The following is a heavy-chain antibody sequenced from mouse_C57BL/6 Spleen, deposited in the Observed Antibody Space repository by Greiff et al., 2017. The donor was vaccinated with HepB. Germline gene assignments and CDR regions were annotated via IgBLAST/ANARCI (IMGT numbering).Heavy chain of an antibody. CDR3: ARDQTAHFDY. Sequence: VQLQQSGPGLVKPSQSLSLTCSVTGYSITSGYYWNWIRQFPGNKLEWMGYISYDGSNNYNPSLKNRISITRDTSKNQFFLKLNSVTTEDTATYYCARDQTAHFDYWGQGTTLTVSS. CDR2: ISYDGSN. D-gene: IGHD3-2*01. CDR1: GYSITSGYY. V-gene: IGHV3-6*01. J-gene: IGHJ2*01.